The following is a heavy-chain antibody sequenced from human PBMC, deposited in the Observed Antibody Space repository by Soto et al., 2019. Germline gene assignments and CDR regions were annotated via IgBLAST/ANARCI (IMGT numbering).Heavy chain of an antibody. D-gene: IGHD3-22*01. CDR1: GFTFSDYY. CDR2: ISSSGSTI. CDR3: ARADSSGYYWGYFDY. J-gene: IGHJ4*02. V-gene: IGHV3-11*01. Sequence: QVQLVESGGGLVKPGGSLRLSCAASGFTFSDYYMSWIRQAPGKGLEGVSYISSSGSTIYYADSVKGRFTISRDNAKNSLDRQMNSLRAEDTAVYYCARADSSGYYWGYFDYWGQETLVTVSS.